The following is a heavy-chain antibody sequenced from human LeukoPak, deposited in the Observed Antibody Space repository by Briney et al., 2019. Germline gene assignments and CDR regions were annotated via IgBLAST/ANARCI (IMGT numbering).Heavy chain of an antibody. CDR2: ISGDGRIT. D-gene: IGHD2-2*01. V-gene: IGHV3-23*01. Sequence: PGGSLRLSCAASGFTFSSYAMSWVRQAPGKGLEWVSAISGDGRITHHADSVKGRFTIFRDNSKNTLYLQMNSLRAEDTAIYYCATKGLVSVPSRYHFDYWGQGTLVTVSS. CDR3: ATKGLVSVPSRYHFDY. J-gene: IGHJ4*02. CDR1: GFTFSSYA.